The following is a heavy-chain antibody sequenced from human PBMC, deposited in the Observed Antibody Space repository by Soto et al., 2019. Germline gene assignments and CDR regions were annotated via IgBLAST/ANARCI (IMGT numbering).Heavy chain of an antibody. J-gene: IGHJ5*02. V-gene: IGHV1-69*06. Sequence: SVKVSCKASGGTFSSYAISWVRQAPGQGLEWMGGIIPIFGTANYAQKFQGRVTITADKSTSTAYMELSSLRSEDTAVYYCARANIAPYWFDPWGQGTLVTVSS. CDR2: IIPIFGTA. D-gene: IGHD5-12*01. CDR3: ARANIAPYWFDP. CDR1: GGTFSSYA.